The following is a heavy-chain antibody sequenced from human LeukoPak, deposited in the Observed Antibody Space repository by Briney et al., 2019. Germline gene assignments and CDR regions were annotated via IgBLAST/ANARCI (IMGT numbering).Heavy chain of an antibody. CDR1: GFTFSSYG. D-gene: IGHD5-18*01. J-gene: IGHJ3*02. CDR3: AKGSYGHARDAFDI. V-gene: IGHV3-30*18. CDR2: ISYDGSNK. Sequence: GRSLRLSCAASGFTFSSYGMHWVRQAPGKGLEWVAVISYDGSNKYYADSVKGRFTISRDNSKNTLYLQMNSLRAEDTAVYYCAKGSYGHARDAFDIWGQGTMVTVSS.